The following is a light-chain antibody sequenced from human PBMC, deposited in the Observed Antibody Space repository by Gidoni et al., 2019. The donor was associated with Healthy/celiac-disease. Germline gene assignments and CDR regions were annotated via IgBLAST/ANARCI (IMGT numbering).Light chain of an antibody. CDR1: QSVSSSY. Sequence: EIVWTQSPGTLSLSPGDRATLSCRASQSVSSSYLAWYQQKPGQAPRLLIYGASSRATGIPDRFSGSGSGTDFTLTISRLEPEDFAVYYCQQYGSSPGTFXQXTKVEIK. CDR3: QQYGSSPGT. CDR2: GAS. J-gene: IGKJ1*01. V-gene: IGKV3-20*01.